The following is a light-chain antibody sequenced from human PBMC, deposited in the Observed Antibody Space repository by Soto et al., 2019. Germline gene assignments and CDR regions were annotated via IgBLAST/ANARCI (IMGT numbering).Light chain of an antibody. CDR1: SSDVGGYNY. CDR2: EVS. Sequence: QSALTQPASVSGSPGQSITISCTVTSSDVGGYNYVSWYQQYPGKAPKLMIYEVSNRPSGVSNRFSGSKSGNTASLTISGLQAEDEADYYCSSFTSTHTGVFGGGTKLTVL. V-gene: IGLV2-14*01. CDR3: SSFTSTHTGV. J-gene: IGLJ3*02.